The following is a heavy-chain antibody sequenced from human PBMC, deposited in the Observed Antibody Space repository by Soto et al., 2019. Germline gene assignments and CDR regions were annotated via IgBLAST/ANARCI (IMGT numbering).Heavy chain of an antibody. V-gene: IGHV3-30*18. Sequence: QVQLVESGGGVVQPGRSLRLSCAASGFTFSSYGMHWVRQAPGKGLEWVAVISYDGSNKYYADSVEGRFTISRDNSKNPLYLQMNSLRAEDTAVYYCAKDRPSIVGAVGYFDYWGQGTLVTVSS. J-gene: IGHJ4*02. CDR1: GFTFSSYG. D-gene: IGHD1-26*01. CDR2: ISYDGSNK. CDR3: AKDRPSIVGAVGYFDY.